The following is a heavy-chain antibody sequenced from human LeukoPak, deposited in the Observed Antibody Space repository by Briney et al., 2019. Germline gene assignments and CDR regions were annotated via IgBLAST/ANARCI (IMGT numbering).Heavy chain of an antibody. V-gene: IGHV4-34*01. D-gene: IGHD3-22*01. CDR3: ARDGRGYYDSSGYYNPNAFDI. CDR1: GGSFSGYY. CDR2: INHSGST. Sequence: PSETLSLTCAVYGGSFSGYYWSWIRQPPGKGLEWIGEINHSGSTNYNPSLKSRVTISVDTSKNQFSLKLSSVTAADTAVYYCARDGRGYYDSSGYYNPNAFDIWGQGTMVTVSS. J-gene: IGHJ3*02.